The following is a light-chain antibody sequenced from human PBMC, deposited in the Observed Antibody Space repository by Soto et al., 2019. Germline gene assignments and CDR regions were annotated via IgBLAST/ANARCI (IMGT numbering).Light chain of an antibody. CDR2: RNN. Sequence: QAVVTQPPSASGTPGQRVTISCSGSSSNIGSNYGYWYQQLPGTAPKLLIYRNNQRPSGVPDRFSGSKSGTSASLAISGLRSEDEADYSCAAWDDSLSGPVFGGGTKLTVL. J-gene: IGLJ3*02. CDR1: SSNIGSNY. V-gene: IGLV1-47*01. CDR3: AAWDDSLSGPV.